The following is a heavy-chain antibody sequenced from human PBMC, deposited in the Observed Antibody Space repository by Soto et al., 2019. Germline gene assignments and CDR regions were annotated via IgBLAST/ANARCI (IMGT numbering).Heavy chain of an antibody. J-gene: IGHJ3*02. Sequence: GGSLRPSCAASGFSFSTYALSWVRQAPGKGLDWVSVISGSGGSTDYAGSVKGRFTISRDNSKNALFLQMNSLRAEDTALYYCAKVGGSGWFDAFDIWGQGTMVTVSS. V-gene: IGHV3-23*01. CDR3: AKVGGSGWFDAFDI. D-gene: IGHD6-19*01. CDR2: ISGSGGST. CDR1: GFSFSTYA.